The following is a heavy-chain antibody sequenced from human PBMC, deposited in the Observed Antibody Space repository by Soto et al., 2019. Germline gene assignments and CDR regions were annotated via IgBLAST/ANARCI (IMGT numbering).Heavy chain of an antibody. Sequence: SVKVSCKASGGTFSSYAISWVRQAPGQGLEWMGGIIPIFGTANYAQKFQGRVTITADESTSTAYMELSSLRSEDTAVYYCARVTVVVPAGYYGMDVWGQGTTVTVSS. V-gene: IGHV1-69*13. CDR2: IIPIFGTA. D-gene: IGHD2-2*01. CDR1: GGTFSSYA. CDR3: ARVTVVVPAGYYGMDV. J-gene: IGHJ6*02.